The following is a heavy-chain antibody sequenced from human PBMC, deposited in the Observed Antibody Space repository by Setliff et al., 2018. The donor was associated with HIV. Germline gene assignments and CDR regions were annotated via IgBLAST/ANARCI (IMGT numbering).Heavy chain of an antibody. D-gene: IGHD3-9*01. Sequence: SETVSLTCTVSGGSISSSNYYWGWIRQPPGKGPEWIGSIYYSGNAYYNPSLKSRVTISVDTSENQFSLKLSSVTAADTAVYYCATRNTLRYFEWLNYYYYYMDVWGKGTTVTVSS. J-gene: IGHJ6*03. CDR2: IYYSGNA. CDR1: GGSISSSNYY. V-gene: IGHV4-39*01. CDR3: ATRNTLRYFEWLNYYYYYMDV.